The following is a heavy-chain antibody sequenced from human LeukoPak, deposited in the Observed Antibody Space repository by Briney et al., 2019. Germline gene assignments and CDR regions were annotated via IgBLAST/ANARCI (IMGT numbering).Heavy chain of an antibody. V-gene: IGHV1-24*01. Sequence: ASVKLSCKVSGYTLTELSMHWMRQAPGKGLEWMGGFDPEDGETIYAQKFQGRVTMTEDTSTDTAYMERSSLRSEDTAVYYCAIISRGGHFDYWGQGTLVTVSS. CDR2: FDPEDGET. CDR3: AIISRGGHFDY. D-gene: IGHD3-10*01. CDR1: GYTLTELS. J-gene: IGHJ4*02.